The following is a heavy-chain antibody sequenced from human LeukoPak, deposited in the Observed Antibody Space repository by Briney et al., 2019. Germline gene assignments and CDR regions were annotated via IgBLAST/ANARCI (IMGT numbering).Heavy chain of an antibody. V-gene: IGHV3-64*01. CDR3: ASDSLVEEVYYYYYMDV. J-gene: IGHJ6*03. Sequence: GGSMTLSWAASRFTFSSYGMQWVRQAAGEGRGYVGSISSKGGSTYYASFVKGRLTIARDNSKNTLWLQMGRLSAEDMGVYYRASDSLVEEVYYYYYMDVWGKGTTVSVSS. CDR1: RFTFSSYG. CDR2: ISSKGGST. D-gene: IGHD2-21*01.